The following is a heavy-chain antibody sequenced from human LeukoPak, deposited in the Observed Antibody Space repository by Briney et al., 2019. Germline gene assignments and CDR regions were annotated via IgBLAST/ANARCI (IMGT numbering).Heavy chain of an antibody. CDR3: ARGLLQSANYYYGMDV. CDR1: GGSISSGGYY. Sequence: SETLSLTCTVSGGSISSGGYYWSWIRQPAGKGLEWIGRIYTSGSTNYNPSLKSRVTMSVDTSKNQFSLKLSSVTAADTAVYYCARGLLQSANYYYGMDVWGQGTTVTVSS. D-gene: IGHD2-15*01. CDR2: IYTSGST. V-gene: IGHV4-61*02. J-gene: IGHJ6*02.